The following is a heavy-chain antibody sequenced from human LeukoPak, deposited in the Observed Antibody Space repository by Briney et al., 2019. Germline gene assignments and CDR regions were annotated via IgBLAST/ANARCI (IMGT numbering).Heavy chain of an antibody. D-gene: IGHD1-26*01. J-gene: IGHJ4*02. CDR2: INEDGSTT. V-gene: IGHV3-74*01. CDR1: GFTFSSNW. Sequence: GGSLRLSCAASGFTFSSNWMHWVRQAPGKGLVWVSRINEDGSTTNYADSVKGRSTIFRDNAKNTLYLQMNSLRAEDTAVYYCARDKIVGATYFDYWGRGTLVTVSS. CDR3: ARDKIVGATYFDY.